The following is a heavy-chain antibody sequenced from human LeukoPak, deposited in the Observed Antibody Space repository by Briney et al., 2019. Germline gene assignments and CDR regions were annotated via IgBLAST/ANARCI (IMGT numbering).Heavy chain of an antibody. J-gene: IGHJ4*02. CDR3: ARCTTDEAATDYSFDS. D-gene: IGHD2-15*01. Sequence: AASVKVSCKASGGTFSSYAIIWVRQAPGQGLEWMVSIIPIFCTANYAQKFQGRVTITKDESTRTAYMELRSLRSEATAVYYCARCTTDEAATDYSFDSSGQGTLVTASP. CDR1: GGTFSSYA. CDR2: IIPIFCTA. V-gene: IGHV1-69*05.